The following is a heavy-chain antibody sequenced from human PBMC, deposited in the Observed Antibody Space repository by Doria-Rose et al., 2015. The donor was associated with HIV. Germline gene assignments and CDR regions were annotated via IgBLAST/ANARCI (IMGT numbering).Heavy chain of an antibody. CDR2: ITSGSTNR. Sequence: EVQLVESGGGLVKPGGSLRLSCAASGFSFSHYSMNWIRQAPGKGLEWAASITSGSTNRVYADSLRARFSISRDNAKNSLYLQMDSLSAEDTAVYYCARKGMGHYFDFWGQGTPVTVSS. D-gene: IGHD2-8*01. J-gene: IGHJ4*02. CDR1: GFSFSHYS. CDR3: ARKGMGHYFDF. V-gene: IGHV3-21*01.